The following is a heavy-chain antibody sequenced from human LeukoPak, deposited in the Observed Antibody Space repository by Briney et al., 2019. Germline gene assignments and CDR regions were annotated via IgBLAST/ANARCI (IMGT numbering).Heavy chain of an antibody. Sequence: GGSLRLSCAASRFTFSSYDMHWVRQATGKGLEWVSAIGTAGDTYYPGSVKGRFTISRENAKNSLYLQMNSLRAGDTAVYYCARARGKDPSFDYWGQGTLVTVSS. D-gene: IGHD1-1*01. CDR1: RFTFSSYD. J-gene: IGHJ4*02. CDR2: IGTAGDT. V-gene: IGHV3-13*01. CDR3: ARARGKDPSFDY.